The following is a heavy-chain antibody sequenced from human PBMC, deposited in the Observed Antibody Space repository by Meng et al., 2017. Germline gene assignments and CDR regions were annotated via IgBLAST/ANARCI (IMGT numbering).Heavy chain of an antibody. J-gene: IGHJ4*02. CDR1: GGSVGMGNCY. D-gene: IGHD4-17*01. Sequence: LQDAGPWVVGPSGTLSPPCTGLGGSVGMGNCYWSWIRQPPGKGLEWIGYIVYSGSTTYNPSLKTRVTISVDTSKNQFSLKLTSVTAADTAVYFCARDVGGDYETLFDYWGQGTLVTVSS. CDR2: IVYSGST. CDR3: ARDVGGDYETLFDY. V-gene: IGHV4-61*01.